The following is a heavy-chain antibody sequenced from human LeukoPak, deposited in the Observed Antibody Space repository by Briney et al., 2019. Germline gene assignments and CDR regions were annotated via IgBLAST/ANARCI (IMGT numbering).Heavy chain of an antibody. CDR2: VRYDGSNK. V-gene: IGHV3-30*02. Sequence: GGSLRLSCTASGFTFSGYDIHWVRQAPGKGLEWVAFVRYDGSNKYYADSVKGRFTVSRNNSKNTLYLQMNSLRPEDTAVYYCARQSGSYSIDYWGQGTLVTVSS. CDR1: GFTFSGYD. CDR3: ARQSGSYSIDY. J-gene: IGHJ4*02. D-gene: IGHD1-26*01.